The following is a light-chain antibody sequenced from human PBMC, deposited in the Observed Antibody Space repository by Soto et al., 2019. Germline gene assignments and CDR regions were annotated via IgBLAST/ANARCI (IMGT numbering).Light chain of an antibody. J-gene: IGKJ1*01. CDR2: GAS. CDR3: HQYDNWPPWT. CDR1: QSVSIN. V-gene: IGKV3D-15*01. Sequence: EIVMTQSPATLSVSPGERATLSCRASQSVSINLAWYQQKPGQAPRLLIYGASTRATGIPARFSGSGSGTEFTLTISSLQSEDFALYYCHQYDNWPPWTFGQGTKVEIK.